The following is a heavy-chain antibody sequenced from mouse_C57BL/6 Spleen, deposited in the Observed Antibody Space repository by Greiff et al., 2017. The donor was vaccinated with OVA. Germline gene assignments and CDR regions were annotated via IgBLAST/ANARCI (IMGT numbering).Heavy chain of an antibody. V-gene: IGHV1-82*01. J-gene: IGHJ3*01. CDR3: ARTIEAWFAY. Sequence: QVQLQQSGPELVKPGASVKISCKASGYAFSSSWMNWVKQRPGKGLEWIGRIYPGDGDTNYNGKFKGKATLTADKSSSTAYMQLSSLTSEDSAVYVCARTIEAWFAYWGQGTLVTVSA. CDR1: GYAFSSSW. CDR2: IYPGDGDT.